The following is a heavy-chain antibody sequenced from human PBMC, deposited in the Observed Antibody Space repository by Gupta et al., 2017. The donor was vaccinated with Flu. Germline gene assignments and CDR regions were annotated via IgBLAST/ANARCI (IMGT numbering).Heavy chain of an antibody. CDR2: ISWNSGSV. V-gene: IGHV3-9*01. CDR3: VKDSLSSSWSLFDY. Sequence: DHAMHWVRQAPGKGLEWVSGISWNSGSVGYADSVKGRFTISRDNAKKSLYLQMNSLRAEDTAFYYCVKDSLSSSWSLFDYWGQGTLVTVSS. J-gene: IGHJ4*02. D-gene: IGHD6-13*01. CDR1: DHA.